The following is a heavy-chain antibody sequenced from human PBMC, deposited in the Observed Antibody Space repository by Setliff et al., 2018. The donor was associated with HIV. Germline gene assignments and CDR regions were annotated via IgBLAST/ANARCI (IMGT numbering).Heavy chain of an antibody. CDR1: GGTFSSYA. J-gene: IGHJ5*02. D-gene: IGHD1-26*01. CDR2: IIPILDIA. CDR3: ARARLQGIVTAVGPRDNCLDP. Sequence: SVKVSCKASGGTFSSYAISWVRQAPGQGLEWMGGIIPILDIANYAQKFQGRVTITADESTSTAYMELRSLSSDDTAVYYCARARLQGIVTAVGPRDNCLDPWGQGTRVTVSS. V-gene: IGHV1-69*10.